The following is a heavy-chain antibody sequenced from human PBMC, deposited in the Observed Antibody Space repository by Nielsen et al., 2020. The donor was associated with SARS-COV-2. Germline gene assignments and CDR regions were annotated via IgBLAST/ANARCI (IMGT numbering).Heavy chain of an antibody. CDR1: GGSISSSNW. D-gene: IGHD3-16*01. J-gene: IGHJ3*02. Sequence: SETLSLTCAVSGGSISSSNWWSWVRQPPGKGLEWIGSIYYSGSTYYNPSLKSRVTISVDTSKNQFSLKLSSVTAADTAVYYCARHKGFGAFDIWGQGTMVTVSS. CDR2: IYYSGST. CDR3: ARHKGFGAFDI. V-gene: IGHV4-39*01.